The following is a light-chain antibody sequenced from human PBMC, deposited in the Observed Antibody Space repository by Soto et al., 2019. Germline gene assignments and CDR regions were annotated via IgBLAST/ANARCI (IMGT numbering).Light chain of an antibody. Sequence: ELVLTQSPGTLSLSPGERATLSCRASQTVNNNYLAWYQQIPGQAPRLLISGASGRATGTPDRFSGSASGTDFTLTISRLEPEDFAVYYCQQYGNSPTFGQGTKV. CDR2: GAS. V-gene: IGKV3-20*01. J-gene: IGKJ1*01. CDR1: QTVNNNY. CDR3: QQYGNSPT.